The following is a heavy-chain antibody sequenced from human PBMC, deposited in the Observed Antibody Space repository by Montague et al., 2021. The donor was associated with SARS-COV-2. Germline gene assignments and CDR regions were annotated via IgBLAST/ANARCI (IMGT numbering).Heavy chain of an antibody. V-gene: IGHV4-34*01. CDR3: ARWDPKTLTLIGLRGKSASDY. Sequence: SETLSLTCAVYGGSFSRYYWTWIRQSPGKGLEWIAEINHSGTTNYNFNPSLRSRVTISVDTSKSQFSLKLSSVTAADTGVYYCARWDPKTLTLIGLRGKSASDYWGQGTLVTVSS. CDR1: GGSFSRYY. D-gene: IGHD4-23*01. J-gene: IGHJ4*02. CDR2: INHSGTT.